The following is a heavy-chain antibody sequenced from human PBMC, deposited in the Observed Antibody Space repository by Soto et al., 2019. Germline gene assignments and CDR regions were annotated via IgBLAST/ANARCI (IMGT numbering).Heavy chain of an antibody. CDR1: GGSISNAAYS. Sequence: SDTLSLTITVSGGSISNAAYSWSWIRQPPGKGLEWIGYIYPSGMPFYNPSLRSRVTISIDRSNDQFSLNLKSVTAADTAVYYCARERGGYGLFDSWGQGTLVTVSS. V-gene: IGHV4-30-2*01. D-gene: IGHD5-18*01. CDR2: IYPSGMP. J-gene: IGHJ4*02. CDR3: ARERGGYGLFDS.